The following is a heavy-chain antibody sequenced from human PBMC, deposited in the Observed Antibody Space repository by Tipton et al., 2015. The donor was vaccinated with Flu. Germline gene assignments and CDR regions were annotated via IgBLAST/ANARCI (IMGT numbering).Heavy chain of an antibody. CDR3: ARRDYSNYVSDPKNWFDL. CDR2: ITPSSSAK. Sequence: SLRLSCAVSGFTFSSYEMNWVRQAPGKGLEWISYITPSSSAKYYADAVKGRFTISRDNAKSSLYLQLNSLRAEDTAVYYCARRDYSNYVSDPKNWFDLWGQGTLVTVSS. J-gene: IGHJ5*02. CDR1: GFTFSSYE. D-gene: IGHD4-11*01. V-gene: IGHV3-48*03.